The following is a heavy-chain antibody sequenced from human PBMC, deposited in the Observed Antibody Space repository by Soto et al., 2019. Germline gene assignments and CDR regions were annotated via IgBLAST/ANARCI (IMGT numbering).Heavy chain of an antibody. CDR3: ARPDNPRFHFDY. V-gene: IGHV5-51*01. CDR2: IYVADSDT. CDR1: VDTCSNFG. Sequence: PWESLKIWWEGAVDTCSNFGGGWVRQRPGKGLESMGIIYVADSDTRYSPSFQGHVTISVDKSISTAYLQWSSLKASDTAIYYCARPDNPRFHFDYWGQGPLVTVSS. D-gene: IGHD1-1*01. J-gene: IGHJ4*02.